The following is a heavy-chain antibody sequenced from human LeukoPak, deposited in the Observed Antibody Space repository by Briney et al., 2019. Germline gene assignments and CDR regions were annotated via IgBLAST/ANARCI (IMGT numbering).Heavy chain of an antibody. CDR2: MNPNSGNT. D-gene: IGHD3-9*01. CDR1: GYTFTIYD. Sequence: ASVKVSFKASGYTFTIYDINWVRQAPGQGLVWMGWMNPNSGNTGYAQKFQGRVTMTRNTSISTAYMELSSLRSEDTAVYYCARGKRYFDWLRYYYFDYWGQGTLVTVSS. J-gene: IGHJ4*02. CDR3: ARGKRYFDWLRYYYFDY. V-gene: IGHV1-8*01.